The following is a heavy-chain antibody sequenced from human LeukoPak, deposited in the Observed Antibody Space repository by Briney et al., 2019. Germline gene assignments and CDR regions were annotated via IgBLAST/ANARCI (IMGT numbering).Heavy chain of an antibody. CDR1: GFTFSTYA. CDR3: SKGYIQLWWFDY. J-gene: IGHJ4*02. CDR2: ISGSGDGA. D-gene: IGHD2-21*01. V-gene: IGHV3-23*01. Sequence: GVSLRLSCAASGFTFSTYAMSWVRQAPGKGLQWVSLISGSGDGAHYADSVKGRFTISRDNSKNTVYLQMTNLRAEDTAVYYCSKGYIQLWWFDYWGQGTLVTVSS.